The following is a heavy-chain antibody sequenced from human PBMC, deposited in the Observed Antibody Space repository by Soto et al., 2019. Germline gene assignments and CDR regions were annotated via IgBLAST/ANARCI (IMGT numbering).Heavy chain of an antibody. CDR3: AREEVFNDSSGYYPLYFDY. Sequence: KTSETLSLTCAVYGGSFSGYYWSWIRQPPGKGLEWIGEINHSGSTNYNPSLKSRVTISVDTSKNQFSLKLSSVTAADTAVYYCAREEVFNDSSGYYPLYFDYWGQGTLVTVSS. V-gene: IGHV4-34*01. J-gene: IGHJ4*02. D-gene: IGHD3-22*01. CDR2: INHSGST. CDR1: GGSFSGYY.